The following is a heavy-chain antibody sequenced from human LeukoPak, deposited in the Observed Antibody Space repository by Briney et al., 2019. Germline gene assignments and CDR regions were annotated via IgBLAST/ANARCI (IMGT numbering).Heavy chain of an antibody. D-gene: IGHD3-22*01. J-gene: IGHJ4*02. V-gene: IGHV5-51*01. CDR1: AYRFTSYW. Sequence: GESLKISCKGSAYRFTSYWIGWVRQMPGKGLEWMGIIYPGDSDTRYSPSFQGQVTISADKSISTAYLQWSSLKASDTAMYYCVRYYYDRSGYYGGIDYWGQGTLVTVSS. CDR3: VRYYYDRSGYYGGIDY. CDR2: IYPGDSDT.